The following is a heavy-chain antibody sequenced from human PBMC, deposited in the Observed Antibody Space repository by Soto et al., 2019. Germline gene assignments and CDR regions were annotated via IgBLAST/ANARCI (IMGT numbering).Heavy chain of an antibody. J-gene: IGHJ4*02. D-gene: IGHD1-26*01. CDR3: AKILSGSYYGRFDY. V-gene: IGHV3-23*01. CDR1: GFTFSSYA. CDR2: ISCSGGST. Sequence: GGSLRLSCAASGFTFSSYAMSWVRQAPGKGLEWVSAISCSGGSTYYADSVKGRFTISRDNSKNTLYLQMNSLRAEDTAVYYCAKILSGSYYGRFDYWGQGTLVTVSS.